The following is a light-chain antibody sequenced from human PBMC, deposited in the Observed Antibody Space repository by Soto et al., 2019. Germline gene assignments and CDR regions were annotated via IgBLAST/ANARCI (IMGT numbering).Light chain of an antibody. CDR1: QSISKW. V-gene: IGKV1-5*01. Sequence: DIEMTQSPSTLSASIGDRVTITCRASQSISKWLAWYQEKPGRAPHLLIYDASTLESGVPSRFSGSGAGSAFTLNISGLQPDDFATYFCQQHSSYPWTFGQGTKVEIK. J-gene: IGKJ1*01. CDR2: DAS. CDR3: QQHSSYPWT.